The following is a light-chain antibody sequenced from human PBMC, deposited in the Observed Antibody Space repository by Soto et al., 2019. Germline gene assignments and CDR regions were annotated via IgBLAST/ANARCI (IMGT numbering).Light chain of an antibody. Sequence: EIVLTQSPGTLSLSPGERATLACRASQSVSSSYLAWYQQTPGQAPRLLIYGASSRATGIPDRFSGSGSGTDFTLTISRLEPEDFAVYYCQPYGSSPRFTFGPGTKVDIK. CDR2: GAS. CDR3: QPYGSSPRFT. V-gene: IGKV3-20*01. J-gene: IGKJ3*01. CDR1: QSVSSSY.